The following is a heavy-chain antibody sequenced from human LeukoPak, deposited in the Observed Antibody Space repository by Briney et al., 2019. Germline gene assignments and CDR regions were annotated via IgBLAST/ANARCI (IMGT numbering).Heavy chain of an antibody. J-gene: IGHJ4*02. D-gene: IGHD6-13*01. Sequence: GGSLRLSCAASGFTFSVYRMSWVRQTPGKGLEWVANIHHDGRERYYLDSVKGRFTISRDNAKNSLYLQMNSLRAEDTAVYYCARVRYSSSWFYDYWGQGTLVTVSS. V-gene: IGHV3-7*02. CDR3: ARVRYSSSWFYDY. CDR2: IHHDGRER. CDR1: GFTFSVYR.